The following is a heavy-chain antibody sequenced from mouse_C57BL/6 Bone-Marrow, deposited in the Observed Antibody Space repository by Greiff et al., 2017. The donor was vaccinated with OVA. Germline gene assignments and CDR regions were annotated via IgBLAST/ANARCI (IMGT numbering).Heavy chain of an antibody. J-gene: IGHJ3*01. CDR3: TGDDGPGFAY. CDR1: GFTFSNYW. CDR2: IRLKSDNYAT. Sequence: EVKVVESGGGLVQPGGSMKLSCVASGFTFSNYWMNWVRQSPEKGLEWVAQIRLKSDNYATHYAESVKGRFTISRDDSKSSVYLQMNNLRAEDTGIYYCTGDDGPGFAYWGQGTLVTVSA. D-gene: IGHD2-3*01. V-gene: IGHV6-3*01.